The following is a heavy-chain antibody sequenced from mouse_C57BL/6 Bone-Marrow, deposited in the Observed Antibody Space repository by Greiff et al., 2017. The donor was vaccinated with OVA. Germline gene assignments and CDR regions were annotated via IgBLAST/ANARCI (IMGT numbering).Heavy chain of an antibody. Sequence: EVQLVESGAELVRPGASVKLSCTASGFNIKDYYMHWVKQRPEQGLEWIGRIDPEDGDTEYAPKFQGKATMTADTSSNTAYLQLSSLTSEDTDVYFCARLPLLLLRYWYFDVWGTGTTVTVSS. J-gene: IGHJ1*03. CDR1: GFNIKDYY. CDR2: IDPEDGDT. CDR3: ARLPLLLLRYWYFDV. V-gene: IGHV14-1*01. D-gene: IGHD1-1*01.